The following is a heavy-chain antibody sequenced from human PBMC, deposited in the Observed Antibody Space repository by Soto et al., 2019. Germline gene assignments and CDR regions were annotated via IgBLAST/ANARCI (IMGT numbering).Heavy chain of an antibody. CDR2: IYSGGFT. CDR1: GFTVSSNY. J-gene: IGHJ4*02. Sequence: EVQLVESGRGLVQPGGSLRLSCAASGFTVSSNYMSWVRQAPGSGLEWVSVIYSGGFTYYTYSVKGRFTISRDNSKNTLYLKMNSLRPEDTAVYYCARMYYYGSGSFFDYWGQGTLVTVSS. CDR3: ARMYYYGSGSFFDY. D-gene: IGHD3-10*01. V-gene: IGHV3-53*04.